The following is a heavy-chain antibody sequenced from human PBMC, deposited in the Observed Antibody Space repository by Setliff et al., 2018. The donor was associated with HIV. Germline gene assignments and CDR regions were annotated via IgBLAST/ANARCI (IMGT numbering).Heavy chain of an antibody. J-gene: IGHJ4*02. V-gene: IGHV4-61*02. Sequence: TLSLTCTGADGSISTGSYYWSWVRQPAGRGLEWIGRIYTSGSTNYNPSLKGRVTMSVDTSKNQFSLNLTSVTAADTAVYYWARGRFVGFDYWGQGTLVTVSS. CDR3: ARGRFVGFDY. CDR2: IYTSGST. CDR1: DGSISTGSYY. D-gene: IGHD3-16*02.